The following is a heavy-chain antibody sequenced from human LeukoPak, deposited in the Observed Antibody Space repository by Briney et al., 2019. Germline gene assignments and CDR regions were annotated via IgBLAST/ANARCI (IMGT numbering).Heavy chain of an antibody. CDR1: GFTFTKYY. CDR2: INPSDGST. CDR3: ARAGDAFRGVIT. J-gene: IGHJ4*02. V-gene: IGHV1-46*01. D-gene: IGHD3-10*01. Sequence: ASVKVSCKASGFTFTKYYIHWVRQAPGQGLEWMGIINPSDGSTNYAQNFQGRVTLTRETSTSTVYMELSSLRSDDTAVYYCARAGDAFRGVITWGQGTLVTVSS.